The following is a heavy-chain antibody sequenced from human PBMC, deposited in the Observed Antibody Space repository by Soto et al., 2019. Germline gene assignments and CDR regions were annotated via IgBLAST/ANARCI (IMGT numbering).Heavy chain of an antibody. J-gene: IGHJ5*02. CDR2: IIPIFGTA. CDR3: ATYIAKYNWNYVYWFDP. CDR1: GGTFSSYA. Sequence: QVQLVQSGAEVKKPGSSVKVSCKASGGTFSSYAISWVRQAPGQGLEWMGGIIPIFGTANYAQKFQGRVTMTADESTSKAYMELSSLRSEDTAVYYCATYIAKYNWNYVYWFDPWGQGTLVTVSS. V-gene: IGHV1-69*12. D-gene: IGHD1-7*01.